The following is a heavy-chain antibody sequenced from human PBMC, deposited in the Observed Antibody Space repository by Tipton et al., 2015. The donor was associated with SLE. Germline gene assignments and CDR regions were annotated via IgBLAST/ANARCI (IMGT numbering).Heavy chain of an antibody. Sequence: TLSLTCAVSGYSISSGYYWGWIRQPPGKGLEWIGSIYHSGSTYYNPSLKSRVTISVDTSKNQFSLKLSSVTAADTAVYYCAREATIFGVVRGWFDPWGQGTLVTVSP. CDR2: IYHSGST. D-gene: IGHD3-3*01. CDR3: AREATIFGVVRGWFDP. CDR1: GYSISSGYY. J-gene: IGHJ5*02. V-gene: IGHV4-38-2*02.